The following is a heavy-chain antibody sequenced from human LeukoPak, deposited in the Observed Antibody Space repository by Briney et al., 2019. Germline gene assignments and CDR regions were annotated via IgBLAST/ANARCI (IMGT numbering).Heavy chain of an antibody. CDR3: ARDDYSDHNFDY. D-gene: IGHD4-17*01. J-gene: IGHJ4*02. V-gene: IGHV4-59*01. Sequence: SETLSLTCTVSGASISSYYWSWIRQPPGKGLEWLGYIYYIGSTNYNPFLKSRVTISVDTSKNQFSLKLSSVTAADTAVYYCARDDYSDHNFDYWGQGTLVTVSS. CDR1: GASISSYY. CDR2: IYYIGST.